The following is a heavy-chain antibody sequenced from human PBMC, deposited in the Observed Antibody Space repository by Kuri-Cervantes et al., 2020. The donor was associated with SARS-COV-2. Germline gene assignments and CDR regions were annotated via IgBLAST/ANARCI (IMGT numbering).Heavy chain of an antibody. Sequence: ASVKVSCKASGYTFTSYYMHWVRQAPGQGLEWMGWINPNSGGTNYAQKFQGRVTMTRDTSISTAYMELSGLRSDDTAVYYCARGGTGIFTWFDPWGQGTLVTVSS. J-gene: IGHJ5*02. V-gene: IGHV1-2*02. CDR2: INPNSGGT. CDR3: ARGGTGIFTWFDP. CDR1: GYTFTSYY.